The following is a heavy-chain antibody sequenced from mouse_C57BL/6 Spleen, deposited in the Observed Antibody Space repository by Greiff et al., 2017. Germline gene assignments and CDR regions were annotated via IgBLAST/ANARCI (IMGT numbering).Heavy chain of an antibody. CDR2: ISSGSSTI. CDR1: GFTFSDYG. Sequence: DVMLVESGAGLVKPGGSLKLSSAASGFTFSDYGMHWVRQAPEKGLEWVAYISSGSSTIYYADTVKGRFTISRDNAKNTLFLQMTSLRSEDTAMYYYAKRHDGAMDHWGEGTSVTVSS. J-gene: IGHJ4*01. D-gene: IGHD2-3*01. CDR3: AKRHDGAMDH. V-gene: IGHV5-17*01.